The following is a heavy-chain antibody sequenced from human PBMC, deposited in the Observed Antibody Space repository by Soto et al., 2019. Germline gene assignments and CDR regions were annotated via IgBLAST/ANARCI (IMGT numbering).Heavy chain of an antibody. Sequence: QVQLVQSGAEVKKPGASVKVSCKASGYTFTSYGISWVRQAPGQGLEWMGWISAYNGNTNYAQKLQGRVTMTTDTSTSTAYMELRSLRSDDTAVNYGARVALRWFGEGHTRTYYFDYWGQGTLVTVSS. V-gene: IGHV1-18*01. CDR2: ISAYNGNT. CDR3: ARVALRWFGEGHTRTYYFDY. D-gene: IGHD3-10*01. CDR1: GYTFTSYG. J-gene: IGHJ4*02.